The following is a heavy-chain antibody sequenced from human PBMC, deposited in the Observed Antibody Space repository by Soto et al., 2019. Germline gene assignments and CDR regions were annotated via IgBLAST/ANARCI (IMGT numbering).Heavy chain of an antibody. D-gene: IGHD3-3*01. J-gene: IGHJ4*02. Sequence: QVQLQESGPGLVKPSETLCLTCTVSGGSISSYYWSWIRQPPGKGLEWIGYIYYSGSTNYNPSLKSRVTISVDTSKNQFSLKLSSVTAADTAVYYCARGERFLEWLFRRWGQGTLVTVSS. CDR3: ARGERFLEWLFRR. CDR2: IYYSGST. V-gene: IGHV4-59*01. CDR1: GGSISSYY.